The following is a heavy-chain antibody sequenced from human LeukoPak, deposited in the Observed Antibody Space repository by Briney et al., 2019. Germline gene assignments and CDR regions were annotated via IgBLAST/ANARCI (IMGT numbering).Heavy chain of an antibody. CDR1: GGSISNYY. D-gene: IGHD3-10*01. Sequence: PSETLFLTSTVSGGSISNYYWSWIRQPPGKGLEWNGYIYYSGSTNYNPSLKSRVTISVDTSKNQFSLKLSSVTAADTAVYYCARDPYYYGSGSYFDYWGQGTLVTVSS. CDR2: IYYSGST. CDR3: ARDPYYYGSGSYFDY. J-gene: IGHJ4*02. V-gene: IGHV4-59*12.